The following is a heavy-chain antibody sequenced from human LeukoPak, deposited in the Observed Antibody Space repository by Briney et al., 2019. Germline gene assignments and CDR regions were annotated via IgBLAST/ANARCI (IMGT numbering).Heavy chain of an antibody. D-gene: IGHD6-13*01. CDR1: GYTFTGYY. CDR2: INPNSGGT. V-gene: IGHV1-2*02. Sequence: ASVKVSCTASGYTFTGYYMHWVRQAPGQGLEWMGWINPNSGGTNYAQKFQGRVTMTRDTSISTAYMELSRLRSDDTAVYYCARRIAAAATHGFDPWGQGTLVTVSS. CDR3: ARRIAAAATHGFDP. J-gene: IGHJ5*02.